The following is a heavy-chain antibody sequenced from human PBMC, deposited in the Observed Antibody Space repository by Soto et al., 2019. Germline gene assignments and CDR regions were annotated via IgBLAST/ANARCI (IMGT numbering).Heavy chain of an antibody. Sequence: QVQLVESGGGVVQPGRALRLSCAASGFTFSIYGMHWVRQAPGKGLEWVAVISYDGSNKYYADSVKGRFTISRDNSKNTLYLQMNSLRAEDTAVYYCAKGSTAMTYFDYWGQGTLVTVSS. CDR2: ISYDGSNK. D-gene: IGHD5-18*01. CDR1: GFTFSIYG. J-gene: IGHJ4*02. V-gene: IGHV3-30*18. CDR3: AKGSTAMTYFDY.